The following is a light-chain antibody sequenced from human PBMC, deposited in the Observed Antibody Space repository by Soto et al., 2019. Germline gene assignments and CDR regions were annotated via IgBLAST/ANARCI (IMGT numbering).Light chain of an antibody. Sequence: EIVLTQSPGTLSLSPGERATLSCRASQSVRSSLAWHQQKPGQAPRLLIYGASTRATGIPARFSGSGSGTEFTLTISSLQSEDFAVYYCQQYNNWPKTFGQGTKVDIK. J-gene: IGKJ1*01. CDR2: GAS. CDR3: QQYNNWPKT. CDR1: QSVRSS. V-gene: IGKV3D-15*01.